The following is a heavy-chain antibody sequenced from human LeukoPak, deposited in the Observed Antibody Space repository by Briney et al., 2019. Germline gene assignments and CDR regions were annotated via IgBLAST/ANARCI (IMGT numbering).Heavy chain of an antibody. D-gene: IGHD3-22*01. CDR1: GGSFSGYY. CDR3: ARDQGTMIVVVSPYWYFDL. V-gene: IGHV4-4*07. J-gene: IGHJ2*01. Sequence: PSETLSLTCAVYGGSFSGYYRSWIRQPAGKGLEWIGRIYTSGSTNYNPSLKSRVTMSVDTSKNQFSLKLSSVTAADTAVYYCARDQGTMIVVVSPYWYFDLWGRGTLVTVSS. CDR2: IYTSGST.